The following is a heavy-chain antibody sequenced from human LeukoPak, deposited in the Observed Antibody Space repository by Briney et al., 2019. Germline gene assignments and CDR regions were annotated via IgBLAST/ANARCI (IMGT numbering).Heavy chain of an antibody. CDR2: ITWDGGGT. CDR3: AKDTAPVLATVFDS. V-gene: IGHV3-43*01. D-gene: IGHD4-11*01. Sequence: PGGSLRLSCAASGFTLDDYSMHWVRQAPGKGLEWVSLITWDGGGTNYADCVKGRFTIPRDNSKKSLFLQMNSLGTEDTAFYYCAKDTAPVLATVFDSWGQGTLVTVSS. J-gene: IGHJ4*02. CDR1: GFTLDDYS.